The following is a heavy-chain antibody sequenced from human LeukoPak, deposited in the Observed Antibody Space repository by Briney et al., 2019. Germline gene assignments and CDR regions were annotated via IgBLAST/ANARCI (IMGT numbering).Heavy chain of an antibody. CDR1: GYSFTSYW. CDR2: IYPGDSDT. Sequence: GESLKISCKGSGYSFTSYWIGWVRQMPGKGLEWMGIIYPGDSDTRYSPSFQGQVTISADKSISTAYLQWSSLKASDTAMYYFASRIPYCSSTSCYSIGYWGQGTLVTVSS. CDR3: ASRIPYCSSTSCYSIGY. J-gene: IGHJ4*02. V-gene: IGHV5-51*01. D-gene: IGHD2-2*01.